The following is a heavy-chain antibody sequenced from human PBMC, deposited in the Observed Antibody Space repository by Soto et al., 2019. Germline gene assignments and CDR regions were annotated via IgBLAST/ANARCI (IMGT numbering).Heavy chain of an antibody. CDR3: ARGDSSGYYYIDYYYGMDV. CDR2: ISYDGSNK. Sequence: GGSLRLSCAASGFTFSSYAMHWVRQAPGKGLEWVAVISYDGSNKYYADSVKGRFTISRDNSKNTLYLQMNSLRAEDTAVYYCARGDSSGYYYIDYYYGMDVWGQGTTVTVSS. CDR1: GFTFSSYA. J-gene: IGHJ6*02. D-gene: IGHD3-22*01. V-gene: IGHV3-30-3*01.